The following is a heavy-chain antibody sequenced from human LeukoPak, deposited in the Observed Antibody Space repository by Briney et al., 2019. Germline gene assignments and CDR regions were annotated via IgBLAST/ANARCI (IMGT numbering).Heavy chain of an antibody. J-gene: IGHJ3*02. V-gene: IGHV1-69*05. D-gene: IGHD3-22*01. Sequence: SVKVSCKASRGTSSSYAISWVRQAPGQGLEGMGGIIPIFGTANYAQKFQGRVTITTDESTSTAYMELSSLRSEDTAVYYCASAYDSSGYYTLHDAFDIWGQGTMVTVSS. CDR2: IIPIFGTA. CDR3: ASAYDSSGYYTLHDAFDI. CDR1: RGTSSSYA.